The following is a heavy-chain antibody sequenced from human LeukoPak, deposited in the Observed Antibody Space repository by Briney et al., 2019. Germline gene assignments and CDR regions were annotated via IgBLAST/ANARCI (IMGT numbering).Heavy chain of an antibody. CDR3: ARGGHYFFDS. Sequence: GGPLTLSCVACVFTYNIYWMSWVRQAPGKGLEWVANIKEDESENYYVDSVKGRFIISREIAQTLLFLEMNDQRSVDTAVYYCARGGHYFFDSWGQGTLVTVSS. V-gene: IGHV3-7*01. CDR1: VFTYNIYW. CDR2: IKEDESEN. J-gene: IGHJ4*02.